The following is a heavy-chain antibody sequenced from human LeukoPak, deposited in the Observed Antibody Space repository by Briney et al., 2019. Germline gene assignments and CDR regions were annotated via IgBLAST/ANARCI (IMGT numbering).Heavy chain of an antibody. Sequence: GGSLRLSCAASGFTFSSYGMHWVRQAPGKGLEWVAFIRYDGSNKYYADSVKGRFTISRENSKNTLYLQMNSLRAEDTAVYYCAKDRDGYNYKDYWGQGTLVTVSS. CDR3: AKDRDGYNYKDY. CDR1: GFTFSSYG. D-gene: IGHD5-24*01. V-gene: IGHV3-30*02. CDR2: IRYDGSNK. J-gene: IGHJ4*02.